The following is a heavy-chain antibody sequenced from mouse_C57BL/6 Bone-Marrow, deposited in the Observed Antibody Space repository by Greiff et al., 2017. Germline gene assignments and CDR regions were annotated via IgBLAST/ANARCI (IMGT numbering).Heavy chain of an antibody. J-gene: IGHJ1*03. CDR1: GFTFSSYG. Sequence: EVQRVESGGDLVKPGGSLKLSCAASGFTFSSYGMSWVRQTPDKRLEWVATISSGGSYTYYPDSVKGRFTISRDNAKNTLYLQMSSLKSEDTAMYYCARRGITTLYWYFDVWGTGTTVTVSS. D-gene: IGHD2-4*01. V-gene: IGHV5-6*01. CDR3: ARRGITTLYWYFDV. CDR2: ISSGGSYT.